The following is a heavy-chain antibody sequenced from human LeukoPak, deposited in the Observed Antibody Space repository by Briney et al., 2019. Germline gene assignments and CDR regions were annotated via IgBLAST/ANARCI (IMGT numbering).Heavy chain of an antibody. J-gene: IGHJ4*02. V-gene: IGHV3-23*01. D-gene: IGHD2-15*01. Sequence: GGSLRLSCAAPGFTFSSYAMRWVRQDPGKGLEGVSAISGSGENTFYADSVKGRFALARDNSKNTLYLQMSSLRAEDTAVYYCAKGHCSGGTWYGTDYWGQGTLVTVSS. CDR2: ISGSGENT. CDR3: AKGHCSGGTWYGTDY. CDR1: GFTFSSYA.